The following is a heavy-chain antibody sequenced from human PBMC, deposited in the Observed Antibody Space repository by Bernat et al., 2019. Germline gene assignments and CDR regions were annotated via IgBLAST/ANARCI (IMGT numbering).Heavy chain of an antibody. Sequence: QVQLVESGGGVVQPGRSLRLSCAASGFTFSSYGMHWVRQAPGKGLEWVAVISYDGSDKYYADSLKGRFTISRDDSKNTLFLQMNSLRAEDTAVYYCAKVRRGYRGYDVDYWGQGTLVTVSS. CDR2: ISYDGSDK. CDR3: AKVRRGYRGYDVDY. V-gene: IGHV3-30*18. CDR1: GFTFSSYG. D-gene: IGHD5-12*01. J-gene: IGHJ4*02.